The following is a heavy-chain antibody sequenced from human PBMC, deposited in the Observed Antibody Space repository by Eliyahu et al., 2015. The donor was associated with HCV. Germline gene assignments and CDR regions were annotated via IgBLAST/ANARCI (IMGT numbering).Heavy chain of an antibody. CDR1: GFTFSSXG. V-gene: IGHV3-33*01. Sequence: QVQLVESGGGVVQPGRSLRLSCAASGFTFSSXGINWVRQAPGKGREWVAVIWDDGSNKYYADSVKGRFTISRDNSKNTLYLQINSLRDEDTAVYYCARDPLTRYSIARQSGMDVWGQGTTVTVSS. CDR2: IWDDGSNK. D-gene: IGHD3-9*01. J-gene: IGHJ6*02. CDR3: ARDPLTRYSIARQSGMDV.